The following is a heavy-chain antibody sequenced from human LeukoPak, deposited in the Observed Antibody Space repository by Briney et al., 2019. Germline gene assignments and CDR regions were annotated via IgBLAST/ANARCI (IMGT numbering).Heavy chain of an antibody. D-gene: IGHD3-22*01. CDR2: IYYSGST. CDR3: ARANWVYYDSSGYLDY. CDR1: GGSISSYY. Sequence: SETLSLTCTVSGGSISSYYWSWIRQPPGKGLEWIGYIYYSGSTNYNPSLKSRVTISVDRSKNQFSLKLSSVTAADTAVYYCARANWVYYDSSGYLDYWGQGTLVTISS. V-gene: IGHV4-59*12. J-gene: IGHJ4*02.